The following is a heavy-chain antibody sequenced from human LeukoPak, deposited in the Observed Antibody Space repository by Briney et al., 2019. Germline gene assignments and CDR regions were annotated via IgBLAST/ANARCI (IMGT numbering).Heavy chain of an antibody. J-gene: IGHJ5*02. CDR3: AAEQQLPQGWFDP. CDR2: IVVGSGNT. V-gene: IGHV1-58*01. Sequence: SVKVSCKASGFTFTGSAVQWVRQARGQRLEWIGWIVVGSGNTNYAQKFQERVTITRDMSTSTAYMELSSLRSEDTAVYYCAAEQQLPQGWFDPWGQGTLVTVSS. CDR1: GFTFTGSA. D-gene: IGHD6-13*01.